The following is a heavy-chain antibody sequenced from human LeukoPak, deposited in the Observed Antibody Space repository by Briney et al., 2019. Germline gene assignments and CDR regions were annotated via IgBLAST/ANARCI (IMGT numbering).Heavy chain of an antibody. J-gene: IGHJ4*02. CDR2: ISVGGTTI. CDR3: ARRRDFFDF. CDR1: GFTFTDYY. D-gene: IGHD3-3*01. Sequence: GGSLRLSCTASGFTFTDYYMSWVRQAPGKGLEWLSHISVGGTTIYYADSVKGRFTISRANAKSSLYLQMNSLRAEDTALYYCARRRDFFDFWGQGTLVTVSS. V-gene: IGHV3-11*01.